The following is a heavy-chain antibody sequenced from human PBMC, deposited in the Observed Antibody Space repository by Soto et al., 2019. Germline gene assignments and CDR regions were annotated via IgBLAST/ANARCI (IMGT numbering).Heavy chain of an antibody. Sequence: SETLSLTCTVSGGSVSSGSYYWSWIRQPPGKGLEWIGYIYYSGSTNYNPSLKSRVTISVDTSKNQFSLKLSSVTAADTAVYYCARGPTYYYFWSGYLSDNWFDPWGQGTLVTVSS. CDR3: ARGPTYYYFWSGYLSDNWFDP. J-gene: IGHJ5*02. CDR2: IYYSGST. D-gene: IGHD3-3*01. V-gene: IGHV4-61*01. CDR1: GGSVSSGSYY.